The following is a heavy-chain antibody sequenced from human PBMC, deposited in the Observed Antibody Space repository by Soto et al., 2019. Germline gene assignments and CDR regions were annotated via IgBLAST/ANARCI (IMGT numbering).Heavy chain of an antibody. CDR1: GYTFTSYG. Sequence: QVQMVQSGAEVKKPGASVKVSCKASGYTFTSYGISWVRQAPGQGLEWMGWISAYNGNTNYAQKLQGRVTMTTDTSTSTAYMELRSLRSDDTAVYYCARDRVDFWSGYLIKDVWGQGTTVTVSS. CDR3: ARDRVDFWSGYLIKDV. J-gene: IGHJ6*02. CDR2: ISAYNGNT. V-gene: IGHV1-18*04. D-gene: IGHD3-3*01.